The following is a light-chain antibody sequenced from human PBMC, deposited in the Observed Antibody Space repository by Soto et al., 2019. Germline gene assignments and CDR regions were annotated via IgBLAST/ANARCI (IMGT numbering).Light chain of an antibody. CDR1: SSDIGGYNY. CDR2: DVS. J-gene: IGLJ1*01. V-gene: IGLV2-14*01. Sequence: QSVLTQPASVSGSPGQSITISCTGTSSDIGGYNYVSWYQQHPGKAHKLMIYDVSNRPSGVSNRLSGSKSGNTASLSISGLQAEDEADYYCSSYTSSSTLGVFGTGTKVTVL. CDR3: SSYTSSSTLGV.